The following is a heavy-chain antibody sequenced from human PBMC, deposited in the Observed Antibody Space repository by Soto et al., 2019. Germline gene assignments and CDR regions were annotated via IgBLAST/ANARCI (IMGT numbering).Heavy chain of an antibody. J-gene: IGHJ4*02. CDR3: AKERYYDSSGYWSY. CDR1: GFTFSSYG. CDR2: ISYDGSNK. Sequence: PGGSLRLSCAASGFTFSSYGMHWVRQAPGKGLEWVAVISYDGSNKYYADSVEGRFTISRDNSKNTLYLQMNSLRAEDTAVYSCAKERYYDSSGYWSYWGQGTLVTVSS. D-gene: IGHD3-22*01. V-gene: IGHV3-30*18.